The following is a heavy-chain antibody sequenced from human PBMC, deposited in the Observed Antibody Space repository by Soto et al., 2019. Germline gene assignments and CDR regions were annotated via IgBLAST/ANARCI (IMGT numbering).Heavy chain of an antibody. CDR1: GGTFSSDA. CDR2: IIPIFGTA. J-gene: IGHJ6*02. CDR3: ARDPGFWSGYSSDYYYYYGMDV. D-gene: IGHD3-3*01. V-gene: IGHV1-69*01. Sequence: QVQLVQSGAEVKKPGSSVKVSCKASGGTFSSDAISWVRQAPGQGLEWMGGIIPIFGTANYAQKFQGRVTITADESTSTAYMELSSLRSEDTAVYYCARDPGFWSGYSSDYYYYYGMDVWGQGTTVTVSS.